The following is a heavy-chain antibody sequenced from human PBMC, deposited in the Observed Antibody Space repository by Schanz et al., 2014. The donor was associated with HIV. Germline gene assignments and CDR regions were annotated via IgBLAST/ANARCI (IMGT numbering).Heavy chain of an antibody. J-gene: IGHJ6*02. D-gene: IGHD2-8*01. Sequence: EVQLVESGGGLVKPGGSLRLSCAASGFSLSGYGMNWVRQAPGKGLEWVSSISSSDTLLYYADSGKGRFTVSRDNANNSLLLQMDSLRAEDSAVYYCARGTAEYCINGVCSGLDVWGQGTTVTVSS. CDR3: ARGTAEYCINGVCSGLDV. V-gene: IGHV3-21*02. CDR1: GFSLSGYG. CDR2: ISSSDTLL.